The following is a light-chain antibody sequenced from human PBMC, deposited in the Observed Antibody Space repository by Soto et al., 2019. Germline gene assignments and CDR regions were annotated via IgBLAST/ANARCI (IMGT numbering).Light chain of an antibody. Sequence: EIVLTQSPGTLSLSPGESATLSCRASQPVRNDYLAWYQQKPGQAPRVLISGASTRVTGIPYRFSGSGSGADFPLTISRLEPEDFAVYYCQQYGTLPWTFGQGTKVDIK. CDR1: QPVRNDY. CDR3: QQYGTLPWT. V-gene: IGKV3-20*01. CDR2: GAS. J-gene: IGKJ1*01.